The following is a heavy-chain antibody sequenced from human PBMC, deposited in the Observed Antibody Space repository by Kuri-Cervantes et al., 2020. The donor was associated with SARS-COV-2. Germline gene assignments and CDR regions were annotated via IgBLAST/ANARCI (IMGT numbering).Heavy chain of an antibody. Sequence: GSLRLSCAVSGYSISSGYYWGWIRQPPGKGLEWIGYIYYSGSTNYNPSLKSRVTISVDTSKNQFSLKLSSVTAADTAVYYCARGPLFDDFGLSTWGQGTLVTVSS. V-gene: IGHV4-38-2*01. D-gene: IGHD3/OR15-3a*01. CDR3: ARGPLFDDFGLST. CDR2: IYYSGST. J-gene: IGHJ5*02. CDR1: GYSISSGYY.